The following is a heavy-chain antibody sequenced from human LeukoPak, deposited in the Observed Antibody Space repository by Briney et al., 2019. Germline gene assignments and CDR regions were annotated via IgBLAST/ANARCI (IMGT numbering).Heavy chain of an antibody. J-gene: IGHJ4*02. CDR3: ARCYYDSSGYYKDY. V-gene: IGHV1-69*04. CDR2: IIPIFGIA. Sequence: ASVEVSCKASGGTFSSYAISWVRQAPGQGLEWMGRIIPIFGIANYAQKFQGRVMITADKSTSTAYMELSSLRSEDTAVYYCARCYYDSSGYYKDYWGQGTLVTVSS. CDR1: GGTFSSYA. D-gene: IGHD3-22*01.